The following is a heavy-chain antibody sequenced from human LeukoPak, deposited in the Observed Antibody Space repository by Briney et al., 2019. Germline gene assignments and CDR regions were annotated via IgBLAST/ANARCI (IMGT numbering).Heavy chain of an antibody. J-gene: IGHJ4*02. CDR3: ARHGGYSYDPIDY. CDR1: GGSISSYY. CDR2: IYYSGST. D-gene: IGHD5-18*01. V-gene: IGHV4-59*08. Sequence: PSETLSLTCTVSGGSISSYYWSWIRQPPGKGLEWIGYIYYSGSTNYNPSLKSRVTISVDTSKNQFSLKLSSVTAADTAVYYCARHGGYSYDPIDYWGQGTLVTVSS.